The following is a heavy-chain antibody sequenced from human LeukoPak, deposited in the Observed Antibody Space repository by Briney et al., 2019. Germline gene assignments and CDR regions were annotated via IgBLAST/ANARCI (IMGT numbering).Heavy chain of an antibody. Sequence: PGGSLRLSCEASGFTFSGYAMSWVRQAPGKGLEWVSSINAFGARTYYADSVKGRFTISRDNSKNTLYLQMNSLRVEDTALYYCAKVALGYCSGSSCYYFDYGGQGTLVTVSS. CDR1: GFTFSGYA. CDR2: INAFGART. J-gene: IGHJ4*02. CDR3: AKVALGYCSGSSCYYFDY. V-gene: IGHV3-23*01. D-gene: IGHD2-15*01.